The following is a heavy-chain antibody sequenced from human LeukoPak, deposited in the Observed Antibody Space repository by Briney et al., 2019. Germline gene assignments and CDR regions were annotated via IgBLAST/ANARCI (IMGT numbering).Heavy chain of an antibody. CDR1: GGSISSGGQY. CDR2: IHNSGIT. Sequence: SETLSLTCSVSGGSISSGGQYWSWIRQHPGKGLEWIGYIHNSGITYYNPSLRSRVVISLDASKNQFSLNVTSVTAADTAVFYCARVVGYGRGPLDTWGLGTMVTVSS. CDR3: ARVVGYGRGPLDT. V-gene: IGHV4-31*03. J-gene: IGHJ3*02. D-gene: IGHD5-12*01.